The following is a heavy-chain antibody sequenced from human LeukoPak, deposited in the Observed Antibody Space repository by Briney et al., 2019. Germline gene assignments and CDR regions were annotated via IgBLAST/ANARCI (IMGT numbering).Heavy chain of an antibody. CDR1: GGSISSSSYY. V-gene: IGHV4-39*07. D-gene: IGHD3-16*02. CDR3: AREHDYVWGSYRYLDY. CDR2: IYYSGST. J-gene: IGHJ4*02. Sequence: SETLSLTCTVSGGSISSSSYYWGWIRQPPGKGLGWIGSIYYSGSTYYNPSLKSRVTIAVDTSKNQFSLKLSSVTAADTAVYYCAREHDYVWGSYRYLDYWGQGTLVTVSS.